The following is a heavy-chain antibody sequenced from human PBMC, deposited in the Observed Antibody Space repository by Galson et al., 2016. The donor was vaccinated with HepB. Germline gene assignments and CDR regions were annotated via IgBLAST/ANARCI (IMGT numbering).Heavy chain of an antibody. CDR1: GFIFSSYS. J-gene: IGHJ4*02. CDR2: ISSSGSYI. V-gene: IGHV3-21*01. CDR3: ARDRGNYFDN. Sequence: SLRLSCAASGFIFSSYSLNWVRQAPGKGLEWVSSISSSGSYIYYADSVKGRFTISGDNAKSSLFLHMNGLRAEDTAVYYCARDRGNYFDNWGQGTLVTVSS.